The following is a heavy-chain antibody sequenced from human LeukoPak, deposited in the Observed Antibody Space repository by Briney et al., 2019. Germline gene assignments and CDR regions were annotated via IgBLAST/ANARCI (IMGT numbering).Heavy chain of an antibody. D-gene: IGHD5-24*01. CDR3: AKDRRDGYFGDAFDI. V-gene: IGHV3-9*03. Sequence: PGRSLRLSCAASGFTFDDYAMYWVRQAPGKGLEWVSGISRSSGYIGYADSVKGQFTISRDSAKNSLYLQMNSLRAEDMALYYCAKDRRDGYFGDAFDIWGQGTMVTVSS. CDR1: GFTFDDYA. J-gene: IGHJ3*02. CDR2: ISRSSGYI.